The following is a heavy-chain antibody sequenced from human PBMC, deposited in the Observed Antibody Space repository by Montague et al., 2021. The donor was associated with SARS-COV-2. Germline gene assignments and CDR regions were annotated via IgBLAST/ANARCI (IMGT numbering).Heavy chain of an antibody. Sequence: SETLSLTCTVSGGSISRSYWTWVRQPPGKGLEWIGYIYYSGTTKYNPALKSRFTISVDTAKNQFSLKLSSVTAADTAVYYCARVSSSAIRGVIKTSGYYALDVWGHGTTVSVSS. D-gene: IGHD3-10*01. V-gene: IGHV4-59*08. CDR3: ARVSSSAIRGVIKTSGYYALDV. J-gene: IGHJ6*02. CDR1: GGSISRSY. CDR2: IYYSGTT.